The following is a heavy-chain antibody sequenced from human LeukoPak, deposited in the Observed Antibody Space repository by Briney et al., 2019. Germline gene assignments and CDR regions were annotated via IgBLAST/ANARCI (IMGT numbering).Heavy chain of an antibody. J-gene: IGHJ4*02. D-gene: IGHD6-13*01. Sequence: SETLSLTCTVSGGSISSSTYYWGWIRQPPGMGLEWIGSIYYSGNTYYKPSLNSRITISLDTSKNQFSLKLRSVTAADTAVYYCARGMGYFDYWGQGPLVTVSS. CDR3: ARGMGYFDY. CDR2: IYYSGNT. CDR1: GGSISSSTYY. V-gene: IGHV4-39*07.